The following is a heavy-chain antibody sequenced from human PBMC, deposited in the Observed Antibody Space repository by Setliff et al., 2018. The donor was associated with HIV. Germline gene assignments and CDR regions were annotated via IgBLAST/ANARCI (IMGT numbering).Heavy chain of an antibody. V-gene: IGHV4-4*07. CDR3: ARVFPPIRGAPFGTPPGSFDI. CDR1: GGSMSTYY. J-gene: IGHJ3*02. D-gene: IGHD1-7*01. Sequence: SETLSLTCSVSGGSMSTYYWSWIRQPAGKGLEWIGRIYSSGSTIYNPSLRSRVTMSVDTSKSQLSLKLTSVTAADTAVYYCARVFPPIRGAPFGTPPGSFDIWGQGTMVTVSS. CDR2: IYSSGST.